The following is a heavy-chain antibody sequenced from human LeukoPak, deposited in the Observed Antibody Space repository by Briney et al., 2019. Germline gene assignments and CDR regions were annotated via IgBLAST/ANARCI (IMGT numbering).Heavy chain of an antibody. J-gene: IGHJ6*03. D-gene: IGHD3-16*02. V-gene: IGHV4-34*01. CDR1: GESFSGYF. Sequence: SETLSLTCAVYGESFSGYFWSWIRQPPGKGLEWIGEINHSGYTNYSPSLKSRVTISVDTSKKQFSLRLNSVTAADTAVYYCARIGPDYDYVWGSYRRNYYYYYMDVWGKGTTVTISS. CDR3: ARIGPDYDYVWGSYRRNYYYYYMDV. CDR2: INHSGYT.